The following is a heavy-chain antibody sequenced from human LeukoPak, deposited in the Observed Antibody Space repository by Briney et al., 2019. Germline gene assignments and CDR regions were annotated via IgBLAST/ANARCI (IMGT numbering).Heavy chain of an antibody. CDR2: IYSGGST. CDR1: GFTVSSNY. D-gene: IGHD3-22*01. J-gene: IGHJ2*01. CDR3: AREVPYGYYYDSSWYFDL. Sequence: GGSLRLSCAASGFTVSSNYMSWVRQAPGKGLEWVSVIYSGGSTYYADSVKGRFTISRDDSKNTLYLQVNSLRAEDTAVYYCAREVPYGYYYDSSWYFDLWGRGTLVTVTS. V-gene: IGHV3-66*01.